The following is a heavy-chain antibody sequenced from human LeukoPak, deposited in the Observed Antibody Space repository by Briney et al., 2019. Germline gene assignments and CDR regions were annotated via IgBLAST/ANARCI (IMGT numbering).Heavy chain of an antibody. CDR1: GFTFSSYA. J-gene: IGHJ4*02. V-gene: IGHV3-23*01. Sequence: GGSLRLSCAASGFTFSSYAMSWVRQAPGKGLEWVSAISGSGGSTYYADSVKGRFTISRDNSKNTLYLQMNSLRAEDTAVYYCANAAGYSSGWYWYHDYWGQGTLVTVSS. CDR2: ISGSGGST. CDR3: ANAAGYSSGWYWYHDY. D-gene: IGHD6-19*01.